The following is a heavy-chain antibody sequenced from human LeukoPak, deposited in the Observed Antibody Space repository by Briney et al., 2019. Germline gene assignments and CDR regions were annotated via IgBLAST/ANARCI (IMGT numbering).Heavy chain of an antibody. V-gene: IGHV3-48*03. CDR3: AREGPRRLLGLDY. CDR1: GFTFSSYE. J-gene: IGHJ4*02. CDR2: ISSSGSTI. Sequence: GGSLRLSCAASGFTFSSYEMNWVRQAPGKGLEWDSYISSSGSTIYYADSVKVRCTISRDNANNSLSLQMTSLRAEDTAVYYCAREGPRRLLGLDYWGQGTLVTVSS. D-gene: IGHD3-22*01.